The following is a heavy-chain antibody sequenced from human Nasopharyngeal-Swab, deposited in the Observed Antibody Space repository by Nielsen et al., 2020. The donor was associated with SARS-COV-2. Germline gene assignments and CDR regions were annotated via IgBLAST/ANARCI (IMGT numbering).Heavy chain of an antibody. Sequence: GGSLKISCAASGFTFDDYAMHWVRQAPGKGLEWVSGISWNSGSTGYADSVKGRFTISRDNAKNSLYLQMNSLRAEDTALYYCAKIDGYNYLYAFDIWGQGTMVTVSS. D-gene: IGHD5-24*01. J-gene: IGHJ3*02. V-gene: IGHV3-9*01. CDR1: GFTFDDYA. CDR2: ISWNSGST. CDR3: AKIDGYNYLYAFDI.